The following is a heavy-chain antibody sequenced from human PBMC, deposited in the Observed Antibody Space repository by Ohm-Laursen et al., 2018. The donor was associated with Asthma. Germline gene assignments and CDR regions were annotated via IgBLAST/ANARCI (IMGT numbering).Heavy chain of an antibody. Sequence: TLSLTCTVSGASISSGDHYWSWMRQHPGKGPEWIGYIYYSGSTNYNPSLESRLTISVDTSQNQFFLTLSSVTAADTAVYYCARGSGYHIFWGRGTLVTVSS. J-gene: IGHJ4*02. CDR2: IYYSGST. CDR1: GASISSGDHY. V-gene: IGHV4-31*03. D-gene: IGHD3-3*01. CDR3: ARGSGYHIF.